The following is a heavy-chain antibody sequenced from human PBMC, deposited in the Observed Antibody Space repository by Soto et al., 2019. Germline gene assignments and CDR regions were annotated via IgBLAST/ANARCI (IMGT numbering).Heavy chain of an antibody. V-gene: IGHV1-18*01. J-gene: IGHJ4*02. CDR1: GYTFTDYD. D-gene: IGHD3-10*01. CDR2: ISAYNGNT. Sequence: QVQLVQSGAEVKKPGASVKVSCKASGYTFTDYDISWVRQAPGQGLEWMGRISAYNGNTNYAQKLQGRVTMTTETPTNTAYMELRSLRSDDTAVYYCARGGALVKYGSGSYLVYWGQGTLVTVSS. CDR3: ARGGALVKYGSGSYLVY.